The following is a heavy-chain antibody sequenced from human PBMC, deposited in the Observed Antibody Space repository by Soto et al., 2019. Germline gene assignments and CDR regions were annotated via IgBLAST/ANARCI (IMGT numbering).Heavy chain of an antibody. CDR1: GFTVSSNY. D-gene: IGHD3-3*01. J-gene: IGHJ4*02. CDR3: ATINTIFGVFSDFDY. Sequence: PGGSLRLSCAASGFTVSSNYMSWVRQAPGKGLEWVSVIYSDGSTYYADSVRGRFTISRDNSKNTLHLQMNSLRAEDTAVYYCATINTIFGVFSDFDYWGQGTLVTVSS. V-gene: IGHV3-53*01. CDR2: IYSDGST.